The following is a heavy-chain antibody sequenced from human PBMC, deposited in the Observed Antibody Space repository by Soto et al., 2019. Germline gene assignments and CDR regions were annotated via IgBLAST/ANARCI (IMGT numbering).Heavy chain of an antibody. CDR3: ASVDSSTWNWVLDY. V-gene: IGHV4-59*08. D-gene: IGHD6-6*01. J-gene: IGHJ4*02. CDR2: IYHSGDT. Sequence: PSETLSLTCTVSGGSITSYYWSWIRQPPGKGLEWIGKIYHSGDTNYNPSLKSRVIISVDTSKNQFSLKLTSVTAADTAVYYCASVDSSTWNWVLDYWGRGTLVTVSS. CDR1: GGSITSYY.